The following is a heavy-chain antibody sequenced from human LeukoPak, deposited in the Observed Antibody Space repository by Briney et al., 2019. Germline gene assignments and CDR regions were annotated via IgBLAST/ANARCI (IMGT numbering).Heavy chain of an antibody. CDR2: IYSGGST. J-gene: IGHJ4*02. D-gene: IGHD2-21*01. Sequence: GGSLTLSCSASGFTVSSNFMSWVRRAPGKGLEWVSVIYSGGSTYYADSVKGRFTISRDNSKNTLNLQMNSLRADDAAVYYCARGYSSDNWGQGTLVTVSS. V-gene: IGHV3-66*01. CDR1: GFTVSSNF. CDR3: ARGYSSDN.